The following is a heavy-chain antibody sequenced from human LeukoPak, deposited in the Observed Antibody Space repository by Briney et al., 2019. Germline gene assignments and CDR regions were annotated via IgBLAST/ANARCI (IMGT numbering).Heavy chain of an antibody. D-gene: IGHD3-22*01. V-gene: IGHV4-4*07. CDR1: GGSFSGYY. J-gene: IGHJ2*01. Sequence: SETLSLTCAVYGGSFSGYYWSWIRQLAGKGLEWIGRIYITGRTNYNPSLKSRVTMSVDASKNQFSLKLSSVTAADTAVYYCARESDYYDSSGYDYWYFDLWGRGTLVTVSS. CDR2: IYITGRT. CDR3: ARESDYYDSSGYDYWYFDL.